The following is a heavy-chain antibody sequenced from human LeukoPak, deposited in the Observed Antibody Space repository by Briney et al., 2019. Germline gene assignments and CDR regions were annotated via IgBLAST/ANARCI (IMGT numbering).Heavy chain of an antibody. V-gene: IGHV4-39*01. CDR1: GGSISSSSYY. Sequence: SETLSLTCTVSGGSISSSSYYWGWIRQPPGKGLEWIGSIYYSGSTYYNPSLKSRVTISVDTPKNQFSLKLGSVTAADTAVYYCARRGGSYVRWFDPWGQGTLVTVSS. D-gene: IGHD1-26*01. CDR3: ARRGGSYVRWFDP. J-gene: IGHJ5*02. CDR2: IYYSGST.